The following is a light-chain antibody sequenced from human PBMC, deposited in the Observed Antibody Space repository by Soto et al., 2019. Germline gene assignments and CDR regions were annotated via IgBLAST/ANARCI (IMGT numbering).Light chain of an antibody. J-gene: IGLJ2*01. CDR3: QSYDSSLSGYVV. Sequence: VLTQPPSVSGAPGQRVTISCTGSSSNIGAGYDVHWYQQLPGTAPKLLIYDNSNRPSGVPDRFSGSKSGTSASLAITGLQAEDEADYYCQSYDSSLSGYVVFGGGTKLTVL. CDR1: SSNIGAGYD. CDR2: DNS. V-gene: IGLV1-40*01.